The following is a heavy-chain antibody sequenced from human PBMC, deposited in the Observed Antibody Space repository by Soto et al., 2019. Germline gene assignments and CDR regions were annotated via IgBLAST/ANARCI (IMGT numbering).Heavy chain of an antibody. V-gene: IGHV4-30-2*01. CDR2: IYHSGST. Sequence: QLQLQESGSGLVKPSQTLSLTCAVSGGSISSGGYSWSWIRQPPGKGLEWIGYIYHSGSTYYNPSLKSRVTISVDRSKNQFSLKLSSVTAADTAVYYCARGGWELTSAPDYFDYWGQGTLVTVSS. CDR3: ARGGWELTSAPDYFDY. D-gene: IGHD1-26*01. CDR1: GGSISSGGYS. J-gene: IGHJ4*02.